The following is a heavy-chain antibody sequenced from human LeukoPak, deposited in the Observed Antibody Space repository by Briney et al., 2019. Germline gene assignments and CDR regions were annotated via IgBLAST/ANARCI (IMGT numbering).Heavy chain of an antibody. CDR3: ARTMVRGVISCFDY. D-gene: IGHD3-10*01. Sequence: SSQTLSLTCTVSGGSFSSGGYYWSWIRQHPGKGLEWIGYIYYSGSTYYNPPHKSRVTISVDTSKNQFSLKLSSVTAADTAVYYCARTMVRGVISCFDYWGQGTLVTVSS. V-gene: IGHV4-31*03. J-gene: IGHJ4*02. CDR1: GGSFSSGGYY. CDR2: IYYSGST.